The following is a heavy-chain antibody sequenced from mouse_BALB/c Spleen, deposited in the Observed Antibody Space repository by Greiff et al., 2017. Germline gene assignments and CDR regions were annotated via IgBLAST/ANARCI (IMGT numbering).Heavy chain of an antibody. Sequence: EVHLVESGGGLVKPGGSLKLSCAASGFAFSSYDMSWVRQTPEKRLEWVAYISSGGGSTYYPDTVKGRFTISRDNAKNTLYLQMSSLKSEDTAMYYCARSFAYWGQGTLVTVSA. J-gene: IGHJ3*01. CDR2: ISSGGGST. V-gene: IGHV5-12-1*01. CDR3: ARSFAY. CDR1: GFAFSSYD.